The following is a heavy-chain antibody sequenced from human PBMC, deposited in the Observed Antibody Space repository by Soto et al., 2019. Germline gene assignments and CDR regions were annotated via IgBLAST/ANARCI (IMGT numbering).Heavy chain of an antibody. CDR1: GGSISSYY. Sequence: PLETLSLTCIVSGGSISSYYWSWIRQPPGKGLEWIGYIYYTGSTNYNPSLKSRVTISVDTSKNQFSLKLTSVTAADAAVYYCARVSRDGYNPRPDYFDYWGQGILVTVSS. CDR3: ARVSRDGYNPRPDYFDY. CDR2: IYYTGST. J-gene: IGHJ4*02. D-gene: IGHD5-12*01. V-gene: IGHV4-59*01.